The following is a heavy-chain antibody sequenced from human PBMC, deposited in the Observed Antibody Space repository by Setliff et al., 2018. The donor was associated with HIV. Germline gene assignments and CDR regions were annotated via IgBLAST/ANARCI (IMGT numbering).Heavy chain of an antibody. D-gene: IGHD2-21*02. CDR3: AKDLLSYCGGDCAEYLQH. V-gene: IGHV3-30*18. Sequence: GESLKISCAASGFTFSSYGMHWVRQAPGKGLEWVAVISYDGSNKYYADSVKGRFTISRDNSKNTLYLQMNSLRAEDTAVYYCAKDLLSYCGGDCAEYLQHWGQGTLVTVSS. J-gene: IGHJ1*01. CDR1: GFTFSSYG. CDR2: ISYDGSNK.